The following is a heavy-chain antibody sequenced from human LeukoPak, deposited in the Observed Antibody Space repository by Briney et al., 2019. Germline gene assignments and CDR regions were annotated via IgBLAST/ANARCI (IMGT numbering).Heavy chain of an antibody. CDR1: GGSISSYY. CDR3: ARVLVRGVILFDP. D-gene: IGHD3-10*01. CDR2: IYYSGST. J-gene: IGHJ5*02. Sequence: KSSETLSLTCTVSGGSISSYYWSWVRQPPGKGLEWIGYIYYSGSTNYNPSLKSRVTISVDTSKNQFSLKLSSVTAADTAVYYCARVLVRGVILFDPWGQGTLVTVSS. V-gene: IGHV4-59*01.